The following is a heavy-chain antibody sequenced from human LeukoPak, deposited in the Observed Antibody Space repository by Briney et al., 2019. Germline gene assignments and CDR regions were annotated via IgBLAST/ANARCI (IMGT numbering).Heavy chain of an antibody. Sequence: SVKVSCKASGGTFSSYAISWVRQAPGQGLEWMGGITPIFGTANYAQKFQGRVTITTDESTSTAYMELSSLRSEDTAVYYCARSAPPDYDSSGYFDYWGQGTLVTVSS. J-gene: IGHJ4*02. CDR2: ITPIFGTA. V-gene: IGHV1-69*05. D-gene: IGHD3-22*01. CDR1: GGTFSSYA. CDR3: ARSAPPDYDSSGYFDY.